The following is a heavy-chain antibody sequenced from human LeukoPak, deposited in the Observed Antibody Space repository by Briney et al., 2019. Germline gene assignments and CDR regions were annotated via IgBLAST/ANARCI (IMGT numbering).Heavy chain of an antibody. J-gene: IGHJ6*02. V-gene: IGHV3-7*01. Sequence: GGSLRLSCAASGFTFSSYWMSWVRQAPGKGLEWVSHIKQDGSETYYADSVKGRFTISRDNAKNSLYLQMNSLRAEDTAVYYCARVPYDFWSADYYYYGMDVWGQGTTVTVSS. D-gene: IGHD3-3*01. CDR1: GFTFSSYW. CDR2: IKQDGSET. CDR3: ARVPYDFWSADYYYYGMDV.